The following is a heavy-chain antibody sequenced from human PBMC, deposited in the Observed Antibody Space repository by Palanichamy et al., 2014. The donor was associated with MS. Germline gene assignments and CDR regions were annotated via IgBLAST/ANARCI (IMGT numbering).Heavy chain of an antibody. CDR1: GGSISSSSYY. Sequence: QLQLQESGPGLVKPSETLSLTCTVSGGSISSSSYYWGWIRQPPGKGLEWIGSIYYSGSTYYNPSLKSRVTISVDTSKNQFSLKLSSVTAADTAVYYCARHGGGMAANNWFDPWGQGTLVTVSS. J-gene: IGHJ5*02. V-gene: IGHV4-39*01. CDR3: ARHGGGMAANNWFDP. CDR2: IYYSGST. D-gene: IGHD6-13*01.